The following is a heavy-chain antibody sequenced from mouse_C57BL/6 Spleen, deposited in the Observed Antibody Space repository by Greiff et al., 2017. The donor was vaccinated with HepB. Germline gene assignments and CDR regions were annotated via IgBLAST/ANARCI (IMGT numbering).Heavy chain of an antibody. CDR2: IWRGGST. Sequence: VKLKQSGPGLVQPSQSLSITCTVSGFSLTSYGVHWVRQSPGKGLEWLGVIWRGGSTDYNAAFMSRLSITKDNSKSQVFFKMNSLQADDTAIYYCAKKAEKGGYAMDYWGQGTSVTVSS. CDR3: AKKAEKGGYAMDY. CDR1: GFSLTSYG. V-gene: IGHV2-5*01. J-gene: IGHJ4*01.